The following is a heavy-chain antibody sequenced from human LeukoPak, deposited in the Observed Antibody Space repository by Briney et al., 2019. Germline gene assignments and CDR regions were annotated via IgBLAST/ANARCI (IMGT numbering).Heavy chain of an antibody. D-gene: IGHD3-10*01. CDR1: GGSFSGYY. V-gene: IGHV4-34*01. CDR3: ARGGEEGLDY. J-gene: IGHJ4*02. CDR2: INHSGST. Sequence: SETLSLTCAVYGGSFSGYYWSWIRQPPGKGLEWIGEINHSGSTNYNPSLKSRVTISVVTSKNQFSLKLSSVTAADTAVYYCARGGEEGLDYWGQGTLVTVSS.